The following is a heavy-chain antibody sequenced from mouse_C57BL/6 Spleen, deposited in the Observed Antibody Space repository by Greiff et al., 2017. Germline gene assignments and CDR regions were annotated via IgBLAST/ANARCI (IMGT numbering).Heavy chain of an antibody. CDR3: ARKGAAQASYFDY. V-gene: IGHV1-81*01. D-gene: IGHD3-2*02. CDR1: GYTFTSYG. CDR2: IYPRSGNT. Sequence: QVQLKESGAELARPGASVKLSCKASGYTFTSYGISWVKQRTGQGLEWIGEIYPRSGNTYYNEKFKGKATLTADKSYSTAYMELSSLTSEDSAVYCCARKGAAQASYFDYWGQGTTLTVSS. J-gene: IGHJ2*01.